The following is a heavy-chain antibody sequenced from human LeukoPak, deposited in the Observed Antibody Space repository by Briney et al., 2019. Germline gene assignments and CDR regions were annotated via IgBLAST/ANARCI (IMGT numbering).Heavy chain of an antibody. D-gene: IGHD1-7*01. CDR2: INPNSGGT. Sequence: ASVKVSCKASGYTFTGYYMHWVRQAPRQGLEWMGWINPNSGGTNYAQKFQGRVTMTRDTSISTAYMELSSLRSDDTAVYYCARLRLLELREWNAFDIWGQGTMVTVSS. J-gene: IGHJ3*02. CDR1: GYTFTGYY. V-gene: IGHV1-2*02. CDR3: ARLRLLELREWNAFDI.